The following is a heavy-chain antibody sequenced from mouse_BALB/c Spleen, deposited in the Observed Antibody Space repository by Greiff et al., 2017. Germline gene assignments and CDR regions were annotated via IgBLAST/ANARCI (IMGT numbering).Heavy chain of an antibody. D-gene: IGHD2-2*01. Sequence: VQLQQTGPELVKPGASVKISCKASGYSFTDYIMLWVKQSHGKSLEWIGNINPYYGSTSYNLKFKGKATLTVDKSSSTAYMQLNSLTSEDSAVYYCARSRLPYYAMDYWGQGTSVTVSS. V-gene: IGHV1-39*01. J-gene: IGHJ4*01. CDR1: GYSFTDYI. CDR2: INPYYGST. CDR3: ARSRLPYYAMDY.